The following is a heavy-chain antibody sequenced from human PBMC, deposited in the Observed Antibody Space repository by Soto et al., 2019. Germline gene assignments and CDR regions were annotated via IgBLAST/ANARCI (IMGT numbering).Heavy chain of an antibody. CDR2: IYYSGST. CDR3: ARHPGGWYYFDY. D-gene: IGHD6-19*01. J-gene: IGHJ4*02. CDR1: GGSISSYY. Sequence: SETLSLTCTVSGGSISSYYWSWIRQPPGKGLEWIGYIYYSGSTNYNPSLKSRVTISVDTSKNQFSLKLSSVTAADTAVYYCARHPGGWYYFDYWGQGTLVTVSS. V-gene: IGHV4-59*08.